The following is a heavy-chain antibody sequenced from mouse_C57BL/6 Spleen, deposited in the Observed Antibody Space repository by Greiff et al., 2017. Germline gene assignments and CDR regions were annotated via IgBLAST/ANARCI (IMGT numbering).Heavy chain of an antibody. V-gene: IGHV5-4*01. CDR3: ARDNYGSRNLYCDY. Sequence: EVMLVESGGGLVKPGGSLKLSCAASGFTFSSYAMSWVRQTPEKWLEWVATISDGGSYTYYPDNVKGRFTISRDNATNNQYLQMSHLKSEDTAMYYWARDNYGSRNLYCDYWGQGTTLTVSS. D-gene: IGHD1-1*01. CDR1: GFTFSSYA. CDR2: ISDGGSYT. J-gene: IGHJ2*01.